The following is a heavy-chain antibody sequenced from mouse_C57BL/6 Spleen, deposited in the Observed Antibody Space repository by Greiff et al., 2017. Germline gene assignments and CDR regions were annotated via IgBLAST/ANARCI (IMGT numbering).Heavy chain of an antibody. V-gene: IGHV14-3*01. CDR3: AREGEYYYGSSYEYYFDY. J-gene: IGHJ2*01. CDR1: GFNIKNTY. D-gene: IGHD1-1*01. Sequence: VQLKQSVAELVRPGASVKLSCTASGFNIKNTYMHWVKQRPEQGLEWIGRIDPANGNTKYAPKFQGKATITADTSSNTAYLQLSSLTSEDTAIYYCAREGEYYYGSSYEYYFDYWGQGTTLTVSS. CDR2: IDPANGNT.